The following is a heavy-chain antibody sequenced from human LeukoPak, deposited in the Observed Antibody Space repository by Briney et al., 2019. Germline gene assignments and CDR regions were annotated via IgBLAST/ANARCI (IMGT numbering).Heavy chain of an antibody. V-gene: IGHV1-2*02. CDR1: GYTSTGYY. J-gene: IGHJ4*02. Sequence: GASVKVSCKASGYTSTGYYMHWVRQAPGQGLEWMGWINPNSGGTNYAQKFQGRVTMTRDTSISTAYMELSRLRSDDTAVYYCARSVRRVAARPFDYWGQGTLVTVSS. CDR3: ARSVRRVAARPFDY. D-gene: IGHD6-6*01. CDR2: INPNSGGT.